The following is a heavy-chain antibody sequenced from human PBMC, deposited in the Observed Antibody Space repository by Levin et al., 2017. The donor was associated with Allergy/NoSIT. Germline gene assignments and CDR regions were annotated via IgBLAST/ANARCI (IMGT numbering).Heavy chain of an antibody. CDR3: ANLWFGELLPDY. V-gene: IGHV3-30*18. Sequence: PGGSLRLSCAASGFTFSSYGMHWVRQAPGKGLEWVAVISYDGSNKYYADSVKGRFTISRDNSKNTLYLQMNSLRAEDTAVYYCANLWFGELLPDYWGQGTLVTVSS. J-gene: IGHJ4*02. CDR2: ISYDGSNK. CDR1: GFTFSSYG. D-gene: IGHD3-10*01.